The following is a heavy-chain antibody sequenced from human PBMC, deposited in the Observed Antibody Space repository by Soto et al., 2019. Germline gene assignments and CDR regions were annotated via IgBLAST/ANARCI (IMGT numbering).Heavy chain of an antibody. CDR3: VKVVGSSGWSDAFDI. CDR2: ISSNGGST. V-gene: IGHV3-64D*06. CDR1: GFTFSSYA. Sequence: GGSLRLSCSASGFTFSSYAMHWVRQSPGKGLEYVSAISSNGGSTYYADSVKGRFTISRDNSKNTLYLQMSSLRAEDTAVYYCVKVVGSSGWSDAFDIWGQGTMVTVSS. D-gene: IGHD6-19*01. J-gene: IGHJ3*02.